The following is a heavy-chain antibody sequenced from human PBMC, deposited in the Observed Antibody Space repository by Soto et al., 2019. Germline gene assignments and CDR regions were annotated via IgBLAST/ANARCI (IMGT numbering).Heavy chain of an antibody. V-gene: IGHV4-38-2*02. CDR1: GYSITSGYY. CDR3: ATDKRVTMIGGWFDP. CDR2: VYHNGKT. J-gene: IGHJ5*02. Sequence: SETLSLTCHVSGYSITSGYYWAWVQQSPGKGLEWIGSVYHNGKTYYKPSLRSRVTISVDTAKNQFSLRLTSVTAADTAVYHCATDKRVTMIGGWFDPWGQGILVTVSS. D-gene: IGHD3-22*01.